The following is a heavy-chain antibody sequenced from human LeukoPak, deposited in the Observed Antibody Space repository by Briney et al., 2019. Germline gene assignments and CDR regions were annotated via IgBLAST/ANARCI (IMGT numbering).Heavy chain of an antibody. CDR2: ISGSGGST. J-gene: IGHJ6*02. CDR1: GFTFSSYA. Sequence: GGSLRLSCAASGFTFSSYAMSWVRRAPGKGLEWVSAISGSGGSTYYADSVKGRFTISRDNSKNTLYLQMNSLRAEDTAVYYCARDYFGVHYGMGVWGQGTTVTVSS. CDR3: ARDYFGVHYGMGV. V-gene: IGHV3-23*01. D-gene: IGHD3-3*01.